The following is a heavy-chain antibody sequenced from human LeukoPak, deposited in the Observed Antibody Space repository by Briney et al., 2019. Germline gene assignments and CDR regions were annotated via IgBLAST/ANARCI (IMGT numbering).Heavy chain of an antibody. V-gene: IGHV3-33*01. Sequence: GGSLRLSCAASGFTFSSYGMHWVRQAPGKGLEWVAVIWYDGSNKYYADSVKGRFTISRDNSKNTLYLQVNSLRAEDTAVYYCARDPGRITIFGVVMQHFDYWGQGTLVTVSS. D-gene: IGHD3-3*01. J-gene: IGHJ4*02. CDR2: IWYDGSNK. CDR1: GFTFSSYG. CDR3: ARDPGRITIFGVVMQHFDY.